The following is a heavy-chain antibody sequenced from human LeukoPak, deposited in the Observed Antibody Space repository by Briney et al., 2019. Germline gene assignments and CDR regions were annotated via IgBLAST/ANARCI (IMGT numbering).Heavy chain of an antibody. D-gene: IGHD2-15*01. CDR3: ARTYGSGSLDY. V-gene: IGHV3-23*01. J-gene: IGHJ4*02. CDR2: ISDTGNT. CDR1: GFTLSSYA. Sequence: PGGSLRLSCAASGFTLSSYAMSWVRQAPGKGLEWVSAISDTGNTYHADSVKGRFTISRDSSKNTLFLQMNSLRAEDTAVYYCARTYGSGSLDYGGQGTLVTVSS.